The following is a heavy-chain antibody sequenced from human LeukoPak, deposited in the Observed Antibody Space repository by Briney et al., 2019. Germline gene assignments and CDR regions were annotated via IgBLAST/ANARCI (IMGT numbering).Heavy chain of an antibody. CDR2: IYRSGST. D-gene: IGHD3-22*01. J-gene: IGHJ3*02. CDR3: ARVGYDSSAYYYVQDVFDI. V-gene: IGHV4-61*02. Sequence: SETLSLXCSVSGGSISSGGYYWSWIRQPAGKGPEWTGRIYRSGSTNYNPSLKSRVTISLDTSKNQFSLRLSSVTAADTAVYYCARVGYDSSAYYYVQDVFDIWGPGTMVTVSS. CDR1: GGSISSGGYY.